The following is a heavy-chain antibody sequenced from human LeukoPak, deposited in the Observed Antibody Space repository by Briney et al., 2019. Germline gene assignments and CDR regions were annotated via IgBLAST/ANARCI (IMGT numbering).Heavy chain of an antibody. Sequence: PGGSLRLSCAASGFTFSSYGMHWVRQAPGKGLEWVAVISYDGSNKYYADSVKGRFTISRDNSKNTLYLQTNSLRAEDTAVYYCARDGDYEELDYWGQGTLVTVSS. J-gene: IGHJ4*02. CDR3: ARDGDYEELDY. CDR1: GFTFSSYG. D-gene: IGHD3-22*01. V-gene: IGHV3-30*03. CDR2: ISYDGSNK.